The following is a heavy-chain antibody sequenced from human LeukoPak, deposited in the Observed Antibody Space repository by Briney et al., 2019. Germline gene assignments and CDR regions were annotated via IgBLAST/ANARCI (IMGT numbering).Heavy chain of an antibody. CDR3: AKEGPRGLAFDI. V-gene: IGHV3-23*01. Sequence: PGGSLRLSCAASGFTFSSYWMSWVRQAPGKGLEWVSGISGSGDSTYYADSVKGQFAISRDNSKNTLYLQMNSLRAEDTAVYYCAKEGPRGLAFDIWGQGTMVTVSS. CDR2: ISGSGDST. CDR1: GFTFSSYW. J-gene: IGHJ3*02.